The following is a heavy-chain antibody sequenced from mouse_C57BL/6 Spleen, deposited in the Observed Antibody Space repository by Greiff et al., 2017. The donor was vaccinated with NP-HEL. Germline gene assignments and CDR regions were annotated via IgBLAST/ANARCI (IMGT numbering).Heavy chain of an antibody. J-gene: IGHJ2*01. CDR1: GFTFSSYG. CDR3: AIMARTIN. V-gene: IGHV5-6-3*01. Sequence: EVQLVESGGGLVQPVGSLKLSCAASGFTFSSYGMSWVRQTPDKRLELVATINSNGGSTYYPDSVKGRFTISRDNAKNTLYLQMSSLKSEDTAMYYCAIMARTINWGQGTTLTVSS. CDR2: INSNGGST.